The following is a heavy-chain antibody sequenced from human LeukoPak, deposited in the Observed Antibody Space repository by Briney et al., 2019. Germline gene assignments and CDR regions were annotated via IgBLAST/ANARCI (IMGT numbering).Heavy chain of an antibody. CDR2: INPSGIST. CDR3: ARDALRRDGYET. Sequence: GASVKVSCKASGYTFTSYYMHWVRQAPGQGLEWMGIINPSGISTTYAQKFQGRVTMTRDTSTSTVYMELSSLRSEDTAVYYCARDALRRDGYETWGQGTLVTVSS. V-gene: IGHV1-46*01. J-gene: IGHJ5*02. D-gene: IGHD5-12*01. CDR1: GYTFTSYY.